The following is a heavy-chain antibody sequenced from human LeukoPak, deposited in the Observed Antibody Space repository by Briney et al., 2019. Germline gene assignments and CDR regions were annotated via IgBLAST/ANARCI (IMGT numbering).Heavy chain of an antibody. J-gene: IGHJ4*02. V-gene: IGHV3-30*03. D-gene: IGHD6-13*01. CDR1: GFTFSNYG. CDR3: ARGQQLPRAENFDY. CDR2: ISYDGNKK. Sequence: GGSLRLSCTASGFTFSNYGMHWLRQAPGKGLEWVAVISYDGNKKYYADSVKDRFTISSDNSKNTLYLQMNSLRAEDTAVYYCARGQQLPRAENFDYWGQGTLVTVSS.